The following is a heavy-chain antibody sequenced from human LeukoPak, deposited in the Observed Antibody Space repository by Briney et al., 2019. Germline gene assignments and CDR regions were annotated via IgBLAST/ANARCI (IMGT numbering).Heavy chain of an antibody. V-gene: IGHV4-38-2*02. CDR3: ARVLGWFGELLTLGFDP. CDR2: IYHSEST. J-gene: IGHJ5*02. Sequence: SETLSLTCTVSGYSISSGYYWGWIRQPPGKGLEWIGSIYHSESTYYNPSLKSRVTISVDTSKNQFSLKLSSVTAADTAVYYCARVLGWFGELLTLGFDPWGQGTLVTVSS. CDR1: GYSISSGYY. D-gene: IGHD3-10*01.